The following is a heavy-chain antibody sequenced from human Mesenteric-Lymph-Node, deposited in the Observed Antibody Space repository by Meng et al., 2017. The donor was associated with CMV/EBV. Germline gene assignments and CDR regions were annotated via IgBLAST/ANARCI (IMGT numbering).Heavy chain of an antibody. J-gene: IGHJ4*02. CDR3: AGKVYGNYPFDY. V-gene: IGHV3-23*01. CDR2: IGSSGGDI. D-gene: IGHD2-8*01. CDR1: GFTFSSYA. Sequence: CAASGFTFSSYAMAWVRQAPGRGLEWVSSIGSSGGDISYGDSVKGRFTISRDNSKNTLYLQMNSLRAEDTAVYYCAGKVYGNYPFDYWGQGTLVTVSS.